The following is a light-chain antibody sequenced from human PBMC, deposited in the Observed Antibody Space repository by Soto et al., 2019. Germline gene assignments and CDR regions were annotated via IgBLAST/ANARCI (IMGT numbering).Light chain of an antibody. J-gene: IGKJ3*01. CDR1: QDIGAY. Sequence: DIQMTQSPSSLSASIGDRVTISCRASQDIGAYVNWYQHKQGKAPRVLMYAASNLKSGVPPRFSGSGVGRDFTLTISGLQPDDVATYYCQKCNIAPFTFGPGTKVDIK. CDR3: QKCNIAPFT. CDR2: AAS. V-gene: IGKV1-39*01.